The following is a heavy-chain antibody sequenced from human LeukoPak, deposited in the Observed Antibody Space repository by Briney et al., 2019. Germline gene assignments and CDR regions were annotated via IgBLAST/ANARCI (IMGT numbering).Heavy chain of an antibody. J-gene: IGHJ4*02. D-gene: IGHD1-26*01. CDR1: AFTFSSYW. Sequence: QAGGSLRLSCAASAFTFSSYWMSWVRQAPGKGLEWVANIKQDGSEKYYVDSVKGRFTISRDNAKNSLYLQMNSLRDDDTAVYYCARDYALGSSSSGGPMANWGQGTLVTVSS. V-gene: IGHV3-7*01. CDR3: ARDYALGSSSSGGPMAN. CDR2: IKQDGSEK.